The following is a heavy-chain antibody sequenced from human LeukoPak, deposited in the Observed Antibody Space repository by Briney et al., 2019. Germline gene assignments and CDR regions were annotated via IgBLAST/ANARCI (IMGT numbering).Heavy chain of an antibody. CDR1: GFTFTSSA. D-gene: IGHD3-22*01. CDR2: ISGRSGTT. Sequence: GGSLRLSCVASGFTFTSSAMSWVRQAPGKGLEWVSAISGRSGTTYYADSVKGRFTISRDNSKNTLYLQMNSLRAGDTAVYYCARRESGLGGYFGYWGQGTLVTVSS. CDR3: ARRESGLGGYFGY. J-gene: IGHJ4*02. V-gene: IGHV3-23*01.